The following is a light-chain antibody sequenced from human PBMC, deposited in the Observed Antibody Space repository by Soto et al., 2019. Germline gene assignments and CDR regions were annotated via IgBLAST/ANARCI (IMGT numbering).Light chain of an antibody. Sequence: QSVLTQPASVSGSPGQSITISCTGTSTDVGGHYYVSWYQQHPGKAPKLIIYDVTDRPSGVSHRFSGSKSGNTASLTISGLQAEDEADYYCTSYTSTNSDVAVGGGTQLTVL. J-gene: IGLJ2*01. CDR1: STDVGGHYY. CDR2: DVT. V-gene: IGLV2-14*03. CDR3: TSYTSTNSDVA.